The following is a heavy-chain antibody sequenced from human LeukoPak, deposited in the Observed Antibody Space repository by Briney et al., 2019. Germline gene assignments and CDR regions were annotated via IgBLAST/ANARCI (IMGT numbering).Heavy chain of an antibody. Sequence: GGSLRLSCAASGFTFSNYGMNWVRQAPGKGLEWVSIITSGVGITYYADSVKGRFTISRDNSKNTLYLQMSSLRAEDTAVYYCAKDGDYGDSFRYFDYWGQGTLVTVSS. D-gene: IGHD4-17*01. CDR1: GFTFSNYG. CDR2: ITSGVGIT. V-gene: IGHV3-23*01. J-gene: IGHJ4*02. CDR3: AKDGDYGDSFRYFDY.